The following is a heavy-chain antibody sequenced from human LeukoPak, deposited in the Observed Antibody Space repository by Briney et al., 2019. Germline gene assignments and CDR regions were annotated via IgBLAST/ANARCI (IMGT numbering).Heavy chain of an antibody. V-gene: IGHV3-23*01. Sequence: GGSLRLSCAASGFTFSSYAMSWVRQAPGKWLEWVSAISGSGGSTYYADSVKGRFTISRDNSKNTLYLQMNSLRAEDTAVYYCAKDRDMYYDFRSGYYPFDYWSQGTLVTVSS. CDR3: AKDRDMYYDFRSGYYPFDY. J-gene: IGHJ4*02. CDR2: ISGSGGST. D-gene: IGHD3-3*01. CDR1: GFTFSSYA.